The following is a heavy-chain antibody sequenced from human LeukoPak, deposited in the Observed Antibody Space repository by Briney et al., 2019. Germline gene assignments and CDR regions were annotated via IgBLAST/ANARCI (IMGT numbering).Heavy chain of an antibody. J-gene: IGHJ4*02. CDR1: GYDFINYG. D-gene: IGHD3-22*01. CDR2: RSIYNGNT. Sequence: ASVKVSCKASGYDFINYGISWVRQAPGQGLEWMGWRSIYNGNTDYKLQGRVTMTTDTSTSTAYMEVRSLRSDDTAVYYCARDLYDSSGYSRPRDYWGQGTLVTVSS. V-gene: IGHV1-18*01. CDR3: ARDLYDSSGYSRPRDY.